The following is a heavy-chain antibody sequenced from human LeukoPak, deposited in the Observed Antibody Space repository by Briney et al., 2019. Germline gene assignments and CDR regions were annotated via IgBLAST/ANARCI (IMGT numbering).Heavy chain of an antibody. D-gene: IGHD6-19*01. CDR1: GSPFSSYW. J-gene: IGHJ5*02. CDR3: AKIPYSSGWVQNWFDP. CDR2: IKQDGSKK. Sequence: GGSLRLSCVASGSPFSSYWMTWVRQAPGKGLEWVANIKQDGSKKSYVDSVKGRFTISRDNAKNSLYLQMNSLRAEDTAVYYCAKIPYSSGWVQNWFDPWGQGTLVTVSS. V-gene: IGHV3-7*03.